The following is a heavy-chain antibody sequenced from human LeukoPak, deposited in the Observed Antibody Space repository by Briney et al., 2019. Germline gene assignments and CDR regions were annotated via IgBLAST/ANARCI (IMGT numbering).Heavy chain of an antibody. V-gene: IGHV1-18*04. CDR2: ISAYNGNT. D-gene: IGHD3-10*01. CDR1: GYTFISYG. J-gene: IGHJ5*02. Sequence: ASVKVSCKASGYTFISYGISWVRQAPGQGLEWMGWISAYNGNTNYAQKLQGRVTMTTDTSTSTAYMELRSLRSDDTAVYYCATELAEDWFDPWGQGTLVTVSS. CDR3: ATELAEDWFDP.